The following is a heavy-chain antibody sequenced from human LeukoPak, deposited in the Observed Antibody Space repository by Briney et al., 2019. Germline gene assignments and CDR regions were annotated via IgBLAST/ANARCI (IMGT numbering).Heavy chain of an antibody. Sequence: SGPTLVNPTGTRTLTCTFSGFSLSTSGMCVSWIRQHPGKALEWLARIDWDDDKYYSTSLKTRLTISKDTSKNQVVLTMTNMDPVDTATYYCARTSTYGSGSSFDYWGQGTLVTVSS. V-gene: IGHV2-70*11. CDR1: GFSLSTSGMC. D-gene: IGHD3-10*01. J-gene: IGHJ4*02. CDR3: ARTSTYGSGSSFDY. CDR2: IDWDDDK.